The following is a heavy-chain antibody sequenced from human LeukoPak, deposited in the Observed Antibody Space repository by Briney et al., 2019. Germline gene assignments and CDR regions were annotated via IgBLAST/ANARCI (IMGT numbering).Heavy chain of an antibody. V-gene: IGHV3-23*01. Sequence: GGSLRLSCAASGFAFTNYAMTWVRQAPGKGLEWVSGISEGVGNTYYADSVKGRFTISRDHSKNTLYLQMNSLRAEDTALYYCAKREKGATGRFFDYWGQGTLVTVSS. J-gene: IGHJ4*02. CDR2: ISEGVGNT. CDR3: AKREKGATGRFFDY. CDR1: GFAFTNYA. D-gene: IGHD5-12*01.